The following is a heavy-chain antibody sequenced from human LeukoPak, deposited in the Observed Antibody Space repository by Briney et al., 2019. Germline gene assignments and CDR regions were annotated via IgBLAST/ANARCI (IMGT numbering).Heavy chain of an antibody. CDR3: ARGNPFAEGMDV. CDR2: INHSGGST. J-gene: IGHJ6*02. CDR1: GYTFTSYY. V-gene: IGHV1-46*01. Sequence: ASVQVSCKASGYTFTSYYMHWVRQAPGQGLEWMGIINHSGGSTSYAQKFQGRVTMTRDTSTSTVYMELSSLRSEDTAVYYCARGNPFAEGMDVGGQATSATVSS. D-gene: IGHD1-14*01.